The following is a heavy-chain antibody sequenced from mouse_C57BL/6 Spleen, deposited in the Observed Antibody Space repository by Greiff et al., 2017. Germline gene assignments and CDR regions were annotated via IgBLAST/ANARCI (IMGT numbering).Heavy chain of an antibody. CDR3: ARKGYSNYWYFEV. CDR2: ISSGSSTI. J-gene: IGHJ1*03. D-gene: IGHD2-5*01. Sequence: EVQVVASGGGLVKPGGSLKLSCAASGFTFSDYGMHWVRQAPEKGLEWVAYISSGSSTIYYAATVKGRFPISRDNAKNTLVLQMTSLRSEDTAMDYCARKGYSNYWYFEVWGTGTTVTVSS. V-gene: IGHV5-17*01. CDR1: GFTFSDYG.